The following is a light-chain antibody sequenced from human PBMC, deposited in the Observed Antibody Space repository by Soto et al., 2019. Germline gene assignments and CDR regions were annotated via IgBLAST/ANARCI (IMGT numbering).Light chain of an antibody. CDR2: AAS. Sequence: IQMTQSPSSLSASVGDRVTITCRASQSISSFLTWYQQKPGKAPKLLIYAASTLQSGVPLRFSGSGSGTSFTLTISSLQPEDFATYYCQQLLSYPITFGQGTRLEIK. J-gene: IGKJ5*01. CDR1: QSISSF. V-gene: IGKV1-9*01. CDR3: QQLLSYPIT.